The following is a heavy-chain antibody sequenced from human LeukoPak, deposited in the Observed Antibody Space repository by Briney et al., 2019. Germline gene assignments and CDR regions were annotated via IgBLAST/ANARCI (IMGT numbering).Heavy chain of an antibody. Sequence: SETLSLICAVYGGSFSGYYWSWIRQPPGKGLEWIGEINHSGSTNYNPSLKSRVTISVDTSKNQFSLKLSSVTAADTAVYYCARRPGYSGYEALWFHYWGQGTLVTVSS. CDR1: GGSFSGYY. CDR3: ARRPGYSGYEALWFHY. V-gene: IGHV4-34*01. CDR2: INHSGST. D-gene: IGHD5-12*01. J-gene: IGHJ4*02.